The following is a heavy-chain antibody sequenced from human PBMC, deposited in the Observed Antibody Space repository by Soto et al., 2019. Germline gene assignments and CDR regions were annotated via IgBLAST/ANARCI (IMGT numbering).Heavy chain of an antibody. V-gene: IGHV4-31*03. CDR1: GGSISSGGYY. CDR2: IDYSGST. Sequence: QVQLQESGPGLVKPSQTLSLTCTVSGGSISSGGYYWSWIRQHPGKGLEWIGNIDYSGSTYYNPSLKSRVTISVDTSKNQFSLKLSSVTAADTAVYYCARRIVATIYYFDYWGQGTLVTVSS. D-gene: IGHD5-12*01. J-gene: IGHJ4*02. CDR3: ARRIVATIYYFDY.